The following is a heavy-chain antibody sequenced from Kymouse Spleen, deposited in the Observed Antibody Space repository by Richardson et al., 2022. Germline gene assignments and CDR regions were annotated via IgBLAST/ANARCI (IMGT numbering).Heavy chain of an antibody. J-gene: IGHJ6*02. V-gene: IGHV4-4*02. D-gene: IGHD6-6*01. CDR1: GGSISSSNW. CDR3: AGQGGIAARRYYYYYGMDV. Sequence: QVQLQESGPGLVKPSGTLSLTCAVSGGSISSSNWWSWVRQPPGKGLEWIGEIYHSGSTNYNPSLKSRVTISVDKSKNQFSLKLSSVTAADTAVYYCAGQGGIAARRYYYYYGMDVWGQGTTVTVSS. CDR2: IYHSGST.